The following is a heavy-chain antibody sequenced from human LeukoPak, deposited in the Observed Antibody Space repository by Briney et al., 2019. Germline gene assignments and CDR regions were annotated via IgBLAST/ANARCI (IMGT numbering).Heavy chain of an antibody. CDR3: ARGNEWLYNWFDP. CDR1: GGSISSYY. V-gene: IGHV4-59*01. J-gene: IGHJ5*02. CDR2: IYYSGST. Sequence: PSETLSLTCTVSGGSISSYYWSWIRQPPGKGLEWIGYIYYSGSTNYNPSLKSRVTISVDTSKNQFSLKLSSVTAADTAVYYCARGNEWLYNWFDPWGQGTLVTVSS. D-gene: IGHD3-3*01.